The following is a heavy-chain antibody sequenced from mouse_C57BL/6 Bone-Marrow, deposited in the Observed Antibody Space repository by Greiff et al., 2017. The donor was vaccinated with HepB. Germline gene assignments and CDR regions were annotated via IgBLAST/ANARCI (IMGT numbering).Heavy chain of an antibody. CDR1: GYTFTSYG. D-gene: IGHD1-1*01. CDR3: ARRAYTTVPWFAY. V-gene: IGHV1-81*01. J-gene: IGHJ3*01. CDR2: IYPRSGNT. Sequence: VQRVESGAELARPGASVKLSCKASGYTFTSYGISWVKQRTGQGLEWIGEIYPRSGNTYYNEKFKGKATLTADKSSSTAYMELRSLTSEDSAVYFCARRAYTTVPWFAYWGQGTLVTVSA.